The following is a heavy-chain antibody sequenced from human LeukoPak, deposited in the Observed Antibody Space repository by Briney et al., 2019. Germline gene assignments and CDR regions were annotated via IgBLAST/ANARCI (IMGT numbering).Heavy chain of an antibody. CDR3: ARGGGTGSYGFDY. D-gene: IGHD3-10*01. V-gene: IGHV1-69*05. CDR2: IIPIFGTA. J-gene: IGHJ4*02. Sequence: SVKVSCKASGGTFSSYAISWVRQARGQGLEWMGRIIPIFGTANYAQKFQGRVTITTDESTSTAYMELSSLRSEDTAVYYCARGGGTGSYGFDYWGQGTLVTVSS. CDR1: GGTFSSYA.